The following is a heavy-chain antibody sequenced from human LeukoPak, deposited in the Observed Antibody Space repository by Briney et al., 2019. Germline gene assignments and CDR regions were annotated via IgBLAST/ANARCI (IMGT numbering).Heavy chain of an antibody. CDR3: VIESVPASKSPRENFDY. J-gene: IGHJ4*02. CDR1: GFTFSSYA. D-gene: IGHD2-2*01. CDR2: ISSNGGST. V-gene: IGHV3-64D*09. Sequence: GGSLRLSCSHSGFTFSSYAMRWAPQALGKGVENVSAISSNGGSTYYADSVKGRFTISRDNSKKTLYHQMNSLRAEDTAVYYCVIESVPASKSPRENFDYWGQGTLVTVSS.